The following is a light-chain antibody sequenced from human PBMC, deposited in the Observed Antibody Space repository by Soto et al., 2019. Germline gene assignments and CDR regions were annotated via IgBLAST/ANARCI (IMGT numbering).Light chain of an antibody. CDR1: QSINNN. V-gene: IGKV3-20*01. J-gene: IGKJ3*01. CDR3: QQYGTSRVT. CDR2: SAS. Sequence: EVVLTQSPGTLSLSPGERATLSCRASQSINNNLAWYQHKSGQAPRLLIYSASSRAAGVPDRFSGSGSRTDFTLTISRLEPEHFAVYYCQQYGTSRVTFGPGTKVDIK.